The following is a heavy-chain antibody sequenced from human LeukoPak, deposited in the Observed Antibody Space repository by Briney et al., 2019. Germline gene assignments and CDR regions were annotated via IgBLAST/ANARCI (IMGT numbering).Heavy chain of an antibody. CDR2: ISGDGGST. J-gene: IGHJ4*02. D-gene: IGHD6-19*01. Sequence: GGSLRLSCAAPGFIFDNYAMHWVRQAPGKGLEWVSLISGDGGSTFYADSVRGRFTISRDNTRKSLSLQMSSLRSEDTALYYCARESETSGWYDYWGQGTLVTVSS. CDR1: GFIFDNYA. CDR3: ARESETSGWYDY. V-gene: IGHV3-43*02.